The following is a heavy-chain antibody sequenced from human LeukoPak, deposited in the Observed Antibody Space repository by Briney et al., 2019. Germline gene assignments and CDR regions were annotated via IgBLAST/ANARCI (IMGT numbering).Heavy chain of an antibody. CDR3: AKRDRTVTHAFDI. CDR2: VSSGSSTI. CDR1: GFTFSDYY. J-gene: IGHJ3*02. D-gene: IGHD4-17*01. Sequence: GGSLRLSCAASGFTFSDYYMSWIRQAPGKALEWVSYVSSGSSTIYYADSVKGRFTISRDNSENTLYLQMNSLRAEDTAVYYCAKRDRTVTHAFDIWGQGTMVTVSS. V-gene: IGHV3-11*01.